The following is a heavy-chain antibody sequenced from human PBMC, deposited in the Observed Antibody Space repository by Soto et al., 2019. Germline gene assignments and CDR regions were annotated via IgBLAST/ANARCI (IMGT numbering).Heavy chain of an antibody. Sequence: QVQLVQSGAEVKKPGASVKVSCKASGYTFTSYAMHWVRQAPGQRLEWMGWINAGNGNTKSSQKFQGRVTITRDTSASTAYMELSSLRSEDTAVYYCARTSGYYVYDYWGQGTLVTVSS. J-gene: IGHJ4*02. CDR2: INAGNGNT. CDR3: ARTSGYYVYDY. V-gene: IGHV1-3*01. CDR1: GYTFTSYA. D-gene: IGHD3-22*01.